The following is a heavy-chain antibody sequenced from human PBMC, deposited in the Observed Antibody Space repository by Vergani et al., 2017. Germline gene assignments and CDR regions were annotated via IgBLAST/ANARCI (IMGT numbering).Heavy chain of an antibody. V-gene: IGHV3-48*03. J-gene: IGHJ5*02. CDR1: GFTFSSYE. CDR3: ARGGYCSCTSCYTTNWFDP. Sequence: EVQLVESGGGLVQPGGSLRLSCAASGFTFSSYEMNWVRQAPGKGLEWVSYISSSGSTIYYADSVKGRFTISRDNAKNSLYLQMNSLRAEDTAVYYCARGGYCSCTSCYTTNWFDPWGQGTLVTVSS. CDR2: ISSSGSTI. D-gene: IGHD2-2*02.